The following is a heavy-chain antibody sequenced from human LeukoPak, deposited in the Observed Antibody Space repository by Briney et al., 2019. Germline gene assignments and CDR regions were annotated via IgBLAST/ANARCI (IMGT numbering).Heavy chain of an antibody. Sequence: GGSLRLSCAASGFTVSSNYTSWVRQAPGKGLEWVSVIYSGGSTYYADSVKGRFTISRDNSKNTLYLQMNSLRAEDTAVYYCASQETYYDILTGYYIGAFDIWGQGTMVTVSS. D-gene: IGHD3-9*01. V-gene: IGHV3-66*02. CDR1: GFTVSSNY. CDR3: ASQETYYDILTGYYIGAFDI. J-gene: IGHJ3*02. CDR2: IYSGGST.